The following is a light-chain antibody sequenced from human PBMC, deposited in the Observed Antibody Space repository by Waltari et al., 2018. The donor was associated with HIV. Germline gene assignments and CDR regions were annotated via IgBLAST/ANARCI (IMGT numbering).Light chain of an antibody. V-gene: IGLV1-47*01. CDR1: SSNIGSKH. Sequence: SVLTQPPSASGTPGQRVTISCSGSSSNIGSKHVYWYRALPGSAPRLRIYRNNQRHSGVPVRFAGSRSGTAASLGISGRRSEDESDYYCAAWDDALSVLFGGETKLTVL. CDR3: AAWDDALSVL. CDR2: RNN. J-gene: IGLJ2*01.